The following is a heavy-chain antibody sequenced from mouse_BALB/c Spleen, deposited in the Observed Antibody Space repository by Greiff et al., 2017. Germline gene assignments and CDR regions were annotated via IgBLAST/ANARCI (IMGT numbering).Heavy chain of an antibody. D-gene: IGHD2-2*01. CDR2: ISYDGSN. V-gene: IGHV3-6*02. CDR1: GYSITSGYY. J-gene: IGHJ4*01. Sequence: DVQLQESGPGLVKPSQSLSLTCSVTGYSITSGYYWNWIRQFPGNKLEWMGYISYDGSNNYNPSLKNRISITRDTSKNQFFLKLNSVTTEDTATYYCARYYGYPYAMDYWGQGTSVTVSS. CDR3: ARYYGYPYAMDY.